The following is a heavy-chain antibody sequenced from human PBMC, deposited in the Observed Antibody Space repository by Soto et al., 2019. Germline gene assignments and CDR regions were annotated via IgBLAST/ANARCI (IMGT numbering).Heavy chain of an antibody. CDR3: ARDVAGQWLVCHGFDP. Sequence: PGGPLRLSCTYSGVTFSSNEMNWVRQAPGKGLEWVSYISSSGSTIYYADSVKGRFTISRDNAKNSLYLQMNSLRAEDTAVYYCARDVAGQWLVCHGFDPWGQGTLVTVSS. J-gene: IGHJ5*02. CDR2: ISSSGSTI. CDR1: GVTFSSNE. V-gene: IGHV3-48*03. D-gene: IGHD6-19*01.